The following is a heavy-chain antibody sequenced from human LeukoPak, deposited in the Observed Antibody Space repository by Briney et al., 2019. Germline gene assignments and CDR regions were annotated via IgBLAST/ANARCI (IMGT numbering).Heavy chain of an antibody. CDR2: IYYCGST. CDR1: GGSISSGGYY. D-gene: IGHD2-2*01. Sequence: SETLSLTCTVSGGSISSGGYYWSWIRQPPGKGLEWIGYIYYCGSTNYNPSLKSRVTISVDTSKNQFSLKLSSVTAADTAVYYCARDPSSTANYYFDYWGQGTLVTVSS. J-gene: IGHJ4*02. CDR3: ARDPSSTANYYFDY. V-gene: IGHV4-61*08.